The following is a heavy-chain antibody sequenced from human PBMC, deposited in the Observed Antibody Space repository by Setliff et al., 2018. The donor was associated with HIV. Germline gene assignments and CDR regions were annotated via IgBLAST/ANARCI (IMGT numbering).Heavy chain of an antibody. Sequence: PGGSLRLSCAASGFTFSRFWMHWVRQAPGQGMVWVSGINNDTTTTTYADSVKGRFSISRDNAKNTLYLEMNGLRGEDTAVYYCVKGAPDYDTNPFYYYFYMHVWGKGTTVTVSS. CDR2: INNDTTTT. V-gene: IGHV3-74*01. CDR1: GFTFSRFW. J-gene: IGHJ6*03. CDR3: VKGAPDYDTNPFYYYFYMHV. D-gene: IGHD4-17*01.